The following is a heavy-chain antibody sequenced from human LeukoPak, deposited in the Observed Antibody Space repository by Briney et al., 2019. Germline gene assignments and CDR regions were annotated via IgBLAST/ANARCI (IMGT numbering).Heavy chain of an antibody. CDR2: ISGRGTST. CDR3: AKEIGASTYFDY. CDR1: GLTFSSYG. D-gene: IGHD3-3*01. Sequence: GGSLRLSCVASGLTFSSYGMSWVRQAPGKGLEWVSSISGRGTSTFYADSVKGRFTISRDNSKNTVYLQMNSLRAEDTAVYYCAKEIGASTYFDYWGQGTLVTVSS. J-gene: IGHJ4*02. V-gene: IGHV3-23*01.